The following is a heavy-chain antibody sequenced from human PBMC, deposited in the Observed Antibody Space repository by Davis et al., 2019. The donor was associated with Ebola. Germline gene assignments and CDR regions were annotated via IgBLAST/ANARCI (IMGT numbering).Heavy chain of an antibody. CDR1: GFTFSSYS. V-gene: IGHV3-48*01. D-gene: IGHD1-26*01. Sequence: GGSLRLSCAASGFTFSSYSMNWVRQAPGKGLEWVSYISSSSSTIYYADSVKGRFTISRDNAKNSLYLQMNSLKTEDTAVYYCIYSREHFDYWGQGTLVTVSS. CDR3: IYSREHFDY. J-gene: IGHJ4*02. CDR2: ISSSSSTI.